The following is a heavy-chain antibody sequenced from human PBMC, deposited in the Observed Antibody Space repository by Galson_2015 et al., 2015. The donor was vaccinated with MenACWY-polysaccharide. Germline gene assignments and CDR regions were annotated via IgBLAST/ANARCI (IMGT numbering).Heavy chain of an antibody. Sequence: GNTGYAQKFQGRVTMTRNTSISTAYMELSSLRSEDTAVYYCAVICSSSPIEAFDIWGQGTMVTVSS. D-gene: IGHD6-6*01. CDR2: GNT. CDR3: AVICSSSPIEAFDI. V-gene: IGHV1-8*01. J-gene: IGHJ3*02.